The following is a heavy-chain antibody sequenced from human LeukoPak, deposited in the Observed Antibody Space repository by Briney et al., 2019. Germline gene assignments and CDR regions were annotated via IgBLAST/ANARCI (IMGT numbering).Heavy chain of an antibody. Sequence: PGGSLRLSCAASGFTFSSYGMHWVRQAPGKGLEWVAVISYDGSNKYYADSVKGRFTISRDNSKNTLYLQMNSLRAEDTAVYYCAKDLDNGDYEDYWGQGTLVTVSS. CDR3: AKDLDNGDYEDY. CDR2: ISYDGSNK. V-gene: IGHV3-30*18. CDR1: GFTFSSYG. J-gene: IGHJ4*02. D-gene: IGHD4-17*01.